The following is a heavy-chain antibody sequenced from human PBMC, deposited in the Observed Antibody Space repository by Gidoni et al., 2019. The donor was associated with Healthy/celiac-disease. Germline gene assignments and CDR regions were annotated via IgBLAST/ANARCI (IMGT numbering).Heavy chain of an antibody. Sequence: EVQLVESGGGVVQPGGSLRLSCAASGFTFDDYAMHWVRQAPGKGLEWVSLISGDGGSTYYADSVKGRFTISRDNSKNSLYLQMNSLRTEDTALYYCATTLRKLERQYEFDYWGQGTLVTVSS. CDR3: ATTLRKLERQYEFDY. D-gene: IGHD1-1*01. CDR1: GFTFDDYA. V-gene: IGHV3-43*02. CDR2: ISGDGGST. J-gene: IGHJ4*02.